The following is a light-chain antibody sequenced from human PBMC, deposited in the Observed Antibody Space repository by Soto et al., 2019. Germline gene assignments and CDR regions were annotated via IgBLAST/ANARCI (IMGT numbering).Light chain of an antibody. Sequence: QAVVTQEPSLTVSPGGTVTLTCASSTGAVTSGYYPNWFQQKPGQAPRALIYSTSYKYSWTPARFSGSLLGGKAALTLSGVQPEDEAEYYCLLDSGGGWVFGGGTKVTLL. CDR3: LLDSGGGWV. CDR2: STS. V-gene: IGLV7-43*01. J-gene: IGLJ3*02. CDR1: TGAVTSGYY.